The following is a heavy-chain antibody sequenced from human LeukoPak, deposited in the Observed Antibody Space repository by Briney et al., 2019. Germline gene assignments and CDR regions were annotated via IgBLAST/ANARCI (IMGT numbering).Heavy chain of an antibody. CDR1: GYSFTSYW. J-gene: IGHJ4*02. Sequence: GESLKISCKGSGYSFTSYWIGWVRQMPGKDLEWMGIIYPGDSDTRYSPSFQGQVTISADKSISTAYLQWSSLKASDTAMYYCARWSSTYYYDSSGYADYWGQGTLVTVSS. D-gene: IGHD3-22*01. CDR2: IYPGDSDT. V-gene: IGHV5-51*01. CDR3: ARWSSTYYYDSSGYADY.